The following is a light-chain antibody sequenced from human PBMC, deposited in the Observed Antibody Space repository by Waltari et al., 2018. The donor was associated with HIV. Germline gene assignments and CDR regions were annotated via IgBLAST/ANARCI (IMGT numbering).Light chain of an antibody. Sequence: QSVLTQPPSVSGAPGQRVTISCTGSSSNIGAGSDVHWYQQLPGTAPKPLSYGNSNRPSGVPDRFSGSKSGTSASLAITGLQAEDEADYYCQSYDSSLSGSVVFGGGTKLTVL. CDR2: GNS. V-gene: IGLV1-40*01. J-gene: IGLJ2*01. CDR3: QSYDSSLSGSVV. CDR1: SSNIGAGSD.